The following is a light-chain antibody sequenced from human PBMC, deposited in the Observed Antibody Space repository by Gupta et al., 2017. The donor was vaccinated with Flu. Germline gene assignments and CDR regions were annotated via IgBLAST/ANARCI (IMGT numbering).Light chain of an antibody. Sequence: QSALTQPASVSGSPGPSITISCNGSSRDIGGYKYVAWYQQQPGKAPKLIIYEVNNRPSVISSRFSGSKSGNTASLTISWLQTEDEADYYCSAYTSTSTVIFGGGTKLTVL. CDR2: EVN. CDR1: SRDIGGYKY. J-gene: IGLJ2*01. V-gene: IGLV2-14*03. CDR3: SAYTSTSTVI.